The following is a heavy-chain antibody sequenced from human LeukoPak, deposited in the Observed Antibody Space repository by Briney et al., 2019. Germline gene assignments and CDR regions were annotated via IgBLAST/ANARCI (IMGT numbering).Heavy chain of an antibody. CDR1: GASVRNGY. J-gene: IGHJ4*02. Sequence: SETLSLTCTVSGASVRNGYWSWIRQPPGKELEWIGYIHYSGSSNYHPSLGSRVTISLDTSKNQFSLKLKSVTAADTGMYHCARYDRGLFFFDNWGQGTLVTVSS. V-gene: IGHV4-59*08. D-gene: IGHD1-14*01. CDR2: IHYSGSS. CDR3: ARYDRGLFFFDN.